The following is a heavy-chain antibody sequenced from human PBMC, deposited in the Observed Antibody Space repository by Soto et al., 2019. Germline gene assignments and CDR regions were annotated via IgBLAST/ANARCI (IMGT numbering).Heavy chain of an antibody. CDR3: ARDRYSGDFWSDTFNIDY. CDR2: ISAYNGNT. D-gene: IGHD3-3*01. V-gene: IGHV1-18*01. J-gene: IGHJ4*02. CDR1: GYTFTSYG. Sequence: ASVKVSCKASGYTFTSYGISWVRQAPGQGLEWMGWISAYNGNTNYAQKLQGRVTMTTDTSTSTAYMELRSLRSDDTAVYYCARDRYSGDFWSDTFNIDYWGQGTLVTVSS.